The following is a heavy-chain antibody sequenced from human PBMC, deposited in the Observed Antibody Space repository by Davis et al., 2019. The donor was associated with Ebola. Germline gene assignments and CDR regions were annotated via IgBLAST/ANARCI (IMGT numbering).Heavy chain of an antibody. Sequence: GGSLRLSCAASGFTFSSDSMNWVRQAPGKGLEWVSSISSSSSYIYYADSVKGRFTISRDNAKNSLYLQMNSLRAEDTAVYYCARGSFQVLEWSPYYLDYWGQGTLVTVSS. V-gene: IGHV3-21*01. CDR3: ARGSFQVLEWSPYYLDY. CDR2: ISSSSSYI. J-gene: IGHJ4*02. CDR1: GFTFSSDS. D-gene: IGHD3-3*01.